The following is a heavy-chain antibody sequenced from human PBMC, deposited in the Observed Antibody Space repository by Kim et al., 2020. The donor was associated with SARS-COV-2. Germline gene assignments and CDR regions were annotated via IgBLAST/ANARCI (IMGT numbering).Heavy chain of an antibody. V-gene: IGHV3-23*01. CDR1: GFTFSNNV. Sequence: GWSLRLSCSAAGFTFSNNVMSWFRQVTGTRSEWVSATIVSVDITFSDDPGKGRFTISRDNSKKTLYLQMNSLKAEDTAVYYCAKDSSRQGWLHTLWGQGTMVTVSS. D-gene: IGHD5-12*01. CDR2: TIVSVDIT. J-gene: IGHJ3*01. CDR3: AKDSSRQGWLHTL.